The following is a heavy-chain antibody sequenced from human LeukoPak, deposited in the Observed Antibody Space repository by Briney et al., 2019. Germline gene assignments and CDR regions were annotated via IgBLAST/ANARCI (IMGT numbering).Heavy chain of an antibody. D-gene: IGHD2-21*02. Sequence: GSSVKVSCKASGGTFSSYAISWVRQAPGQGLEWMGGIIPIFGTANYAQKFQGRVTITADESASTAYMELSSLRSEDTAVYYCARDVYCGGDCYSVAYWGQGTLVTVSS. J-gene: IGHJ4*02. CDR2: IIPIFGTA. CDR3: ARDVYCGGDCYSVAY. V-gene: IGHV1-69*01. CDR1: GGTFSSYA.